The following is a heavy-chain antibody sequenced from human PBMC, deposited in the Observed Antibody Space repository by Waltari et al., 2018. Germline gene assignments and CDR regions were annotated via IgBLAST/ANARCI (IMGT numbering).Heavy chain of an antibody. V-gene: IGHV4-34*01. CDR3: ARGYSNGYGPGDS. CDR1: GASLRNYF. CDR2: INHGGTT. J-gene: IGHJ4*02. Sequence: QVQLQQWGAGLVKPSETLSLTCAVYGASLRNYFWSWIRQAPGKGREWIGEINHGGTTNYNPSLKSRVTISVDSSKSQFSLRLRSVTAADTAVYYCARGYSNGYGPGDSWGQGTLVTVSS. D-gene: IGHD5-18*01.